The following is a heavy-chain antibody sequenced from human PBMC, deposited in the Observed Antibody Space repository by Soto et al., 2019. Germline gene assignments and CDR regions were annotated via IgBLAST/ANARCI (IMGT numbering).Heavy chain of an antibody. CDR3: VRHGGVFFDT. J-gene: IGHJ4*02. CDR2: VADTGST. Sequence: QVQLQESGPGLVKPSGTISLTCVVSSGSISSGTWWCWVRQPPGMGVEWIGQVADTGSTIYNPSLRSRVTIAIDKSTSQFSLSLSAVTPADTPLYYCVRHGGVFFDTWGQRTLVTVSA. CDR1: SGSISSGTW. V-gene: IGHV4-4*02. D-gene: IGHD2-8*02.